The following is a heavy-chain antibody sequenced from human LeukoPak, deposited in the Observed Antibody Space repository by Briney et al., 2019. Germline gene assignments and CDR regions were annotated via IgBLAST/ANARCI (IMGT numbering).Heavy chain of an antibody. J-gene: IGHJ4*02. Sequence: GGSLRLSCTASGFTFGDYAMSWVRQAPGKGLEWVGFIRSKAYGGKTEYAASVKGRFTISRDDSKSIAYLQMNSLKTEDTAVYYCTRDLYDFWSGYLLDYWGQGTLVTVSS. CDR3: TRDLYDFWSGYLLDY. D-gene: IGHD3-3*01. CDR2: IRSKAYGGKT. V-gene: IGHV3-49*04. CDR1: GFTFGDYA.